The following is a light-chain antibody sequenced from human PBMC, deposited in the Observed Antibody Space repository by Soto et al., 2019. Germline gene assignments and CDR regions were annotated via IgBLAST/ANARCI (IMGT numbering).Light chain of an antibody. V-gene: IGLV1-40*01. CDR3: QSYDSSLSGSGV. CDR2: GNS. J-gene: IGLJ1*01. Sequence: QSVLTQPPSVSGAPGQRVTISCTGSSSNIGAGYDVHWYQLLPGTAPKLLIYGNSNRPSGVPDRFSGSKSGTSASLAITGLQAEDEADYYCQSYDSSLSGSGVFGTGTKVTVL. CDR1: SSNIGAGYD.